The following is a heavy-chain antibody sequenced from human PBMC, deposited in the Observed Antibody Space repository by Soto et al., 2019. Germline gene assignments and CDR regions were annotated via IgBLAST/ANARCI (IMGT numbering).Heavy chain of an antibody. CDR1: GGSISSGDYY. V-gene: IGHV4-30-4*01. CDR3: AREEGLYYYDNTGYYFDY. D-gene: IGHD3-22*01. CDR2: IYHSGNA. Sequence: SETLSLTCTVSGGSISSGDYYWSWIRQPPGKGLEWIGFIYHSGNAYYNPSLKSRVTMSVDTSKNQFSLNLRSVTAADTAVYYCAREEGLYYYDNTGYYFDYWGQGTLVTVSS. J-gene: IGHJ4*02.